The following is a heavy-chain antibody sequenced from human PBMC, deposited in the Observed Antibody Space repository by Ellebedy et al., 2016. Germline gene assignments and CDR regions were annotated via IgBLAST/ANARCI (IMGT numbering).Heavy chain of an antibody. J-gene: IGHJ4*02. Sequence: GGSLRLSXATSGFDFNFNNFFMSWVRHVPGKGLEWFSTISGDGRTTYFADSVKGRFSISRDNSRRMLWLQMNALRIEDTATYYCRPGHYSGSWGRGTLVTVSS. CDR2: ISGDGRTT. V-gene: IGHV3-23*01. D-gene: IGHD2-15*01. CDR3: RPGHYSGS. CDR1: GFDFNFNNFF.